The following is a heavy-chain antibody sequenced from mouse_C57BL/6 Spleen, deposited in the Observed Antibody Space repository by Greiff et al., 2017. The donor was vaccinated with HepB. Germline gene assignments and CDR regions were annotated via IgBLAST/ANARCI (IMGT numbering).Heavy chain of an antibody. D-gene: IGHD2-2*01. Sequence: EVQRVESGGGLVKPGGSLKLSCAASGFTFSSYAMSWVRQTPEKRLEWVATISDGGSYTYYPDNVKGRFPIYRDIAKNNLYLQMRHLKSEHTAMYYGARDTRVTTNYFDYWGQGTTLTVSS. CDR1: GFTFSSYA. V-gene: IGHV5-4*01. CDR2: ISDGGSYT. J-gene: IGHJ2*01. CDR3: ARDTRVTTNYFDY.